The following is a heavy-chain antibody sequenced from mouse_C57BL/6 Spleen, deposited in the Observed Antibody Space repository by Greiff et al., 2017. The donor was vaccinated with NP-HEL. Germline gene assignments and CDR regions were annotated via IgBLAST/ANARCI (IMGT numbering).Heavy chain of an antibody. CDR1: GFTFSSYA. CDR3: AREGRSTMVTTGNYYAMDY. D-gene: IGHD2-2*01. J-gene: IGHJ4*01. V-gene: IGHV5-4*01. Sequence: EVKLMESGGGLVKPGGSLKLSCAASGFTFSSYAMSWVRQTPEKRLEWVATISDGGSYTYYPDNVKGRFTISRDNAKNNLYLQMSHMKSEDTAMYYCAREGRSTMVTTGNYYAMDYWGQGTSVTVSS. CDR2: ISDGGSYT.